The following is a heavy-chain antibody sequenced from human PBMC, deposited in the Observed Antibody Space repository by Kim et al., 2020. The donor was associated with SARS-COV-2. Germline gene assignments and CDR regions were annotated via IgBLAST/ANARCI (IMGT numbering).Heavy chain of an antibody. CDR2: INHSGST. CDR3: ARGGEGWGCSWYSDWFDP. J-gene: IGHJ5*02. Sequence: SETLSLTCAVYGGSFSGYYWSWIRQPPGKGLEWIGEINHSGSTNYNPSLKSRVTISVDTSKNQFSLKLSSVTAADTAVYYCARGGEGWGCSWYSDWFDPWGQGTLVTVSS. D-gene: IGHD6-13*01. CDR1: GGSFSGYY. V-gene: IGHV4-34*01.